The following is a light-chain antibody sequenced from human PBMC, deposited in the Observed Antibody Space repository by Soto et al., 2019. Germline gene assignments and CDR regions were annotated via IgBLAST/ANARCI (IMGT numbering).Light chain of an antibody. Sequence: DIQMTHSPSTLSASVGARVTITCRASQSISTWLAWYQQKPGKAPNLLIYKASSLESGVPSRFSGSGSGTEFTLTISSLQPDDFATYYCQQYNSYSLTFGGGTKVEIK. CDR1: QSISTW. CDR3: QQYNSYSLT. J-gene: IGKJ4*01. CDR2: KAS. V-gene: IGKV1-5*03.